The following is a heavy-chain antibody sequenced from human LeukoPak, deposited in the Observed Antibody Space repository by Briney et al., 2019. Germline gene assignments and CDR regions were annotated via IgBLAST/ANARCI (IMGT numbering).Heavy chain of an antibody. Sequence: GGSLRLSCAASGFTFSSYAMSWLRQAPGKGLEGVSAISGSGGSTYYADSVKGRFTISRDNSKNTLYLQMNSLRAEDTAVYYCAKDLWIPLFDYWGQGTLVTVSS. J-gene: IGHJ4*02. CDR2: ISGSGGST. D-gene: IGHD5-18*01. CDR1: GFTFSSYA. CDR3: AKDLWIPLFDY. V-gene: IGHV3-23*01.